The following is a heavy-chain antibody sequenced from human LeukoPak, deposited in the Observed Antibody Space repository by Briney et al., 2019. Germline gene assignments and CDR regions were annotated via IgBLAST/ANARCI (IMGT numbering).Heavy chain of an antibody. D-gene: IGHD1-26*01. CDR1: GFTFSSDV. J-gene: IGHJ4*02. Sequence: GGSLRLSCAASGFTFSSDVMSWVRQAPGKGLEWVSAISGSGDRTYYADSVKGRFTISRDNSKNTLYLQMNSLRAEDTAVYYCAKVRAPRQYYFDYWGQGTLVTVSS. CDR2: ISGSGDRT. CDR3: AKVRAPRQYYFDY. V-gene: IGHV3-23*01.